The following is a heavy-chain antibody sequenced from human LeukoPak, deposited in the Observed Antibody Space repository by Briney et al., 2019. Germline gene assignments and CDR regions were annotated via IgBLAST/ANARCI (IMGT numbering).Heavy chain of an antibody. D-gene: IGHD2-21*01. CDR1: GFTFSSYA. CDR2: ISGSGGST. V-gene: IGHV3-23*01. J-gene: IGHJ4*02. Sequence: GGSLRLSCAASGFTFSSYAMSWVRQAPGKGLEWVSAISGSGGSTYYADSVKGRFTISRDNYKNTLFLQMSNLGAEDTAVYYCGKDSSVAVAADEYWGQGTLVTVSS. CDR3: GKDSSVAVAADEY.